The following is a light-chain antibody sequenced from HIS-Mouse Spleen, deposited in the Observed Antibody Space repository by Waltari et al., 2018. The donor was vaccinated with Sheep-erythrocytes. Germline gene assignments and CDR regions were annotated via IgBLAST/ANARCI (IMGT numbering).Light chain of an antibody. CDR3: AAWDDSLNGVV. J-gene: IGLJ2*01. V-gene: IGLV1-36*01. CDR1: SSNIGTNA. Sequence: QSVLTQPPSVSEAPRQRVTISGSGSSSNIGTNAVHWYQHLPGKAPKLLIYYDDLLPSGVSDRFSGSKSGTSASLAISGLQSEDEADYYCAAWDDSLNGVVFGGGTKLTVL. CDR2: YDD.